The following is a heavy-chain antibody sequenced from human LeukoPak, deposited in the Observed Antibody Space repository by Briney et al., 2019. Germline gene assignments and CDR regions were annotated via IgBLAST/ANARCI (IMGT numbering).Heavy chain of an antibody. Sequence: ASVKVSCKASGYTFTSYGISWVRQAPGQGLEWMRWISAYNGNTNYAQKLQGRVTMITDTSTSTAYMELRSLRSDDTAVYYCARDRTGRYCSGGSCYDWFDPWGQGTLVTVSS. CDR3: ARDRTGRYCSGGSCYDWFDP. D-gene: IGHD2-15*01. V-gene: IGHV1-18*01. CDR1: GYTFTSYG. CDR2: ISAYNGNT. J-gene: IGHJ5*02.